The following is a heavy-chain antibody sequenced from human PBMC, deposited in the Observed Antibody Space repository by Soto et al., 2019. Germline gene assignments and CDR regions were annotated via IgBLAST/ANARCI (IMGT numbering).Heavy chain of an antibody. D-gene: IGHD3-22*01. CDR2: IYHSGST. CDR1: GGSISSSNW. CDR3: ASWDSSGYFDY. J-gene: IGHJ4*02. V-gene: IGHV4-4*02. Sequence: SETLSLTCAVSGGSISSSNWWSWVRQPPGKGLEWIGEIYHSGSTNYNPSLKSRVTISVDKSKNQFSLKPSSVTAADTAVYYCASWDSSGYFDYWGQGTLVTVSS.